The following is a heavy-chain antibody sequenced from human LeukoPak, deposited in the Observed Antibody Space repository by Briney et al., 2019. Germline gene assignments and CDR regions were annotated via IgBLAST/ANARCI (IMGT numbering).Heavy chain of an antibody. Sequence: SETLSLTCAVYGGSFSGYYWSWIRQHPGKGLEWIGHIYYSGSTNYNPSLKSRVTISVDTSKNQFSLKLSSVTAADTAVYYCARGRVAATTPFDYWGQGTLVTVSS. J-gene: IGHJ4*02. CDR2: IYYSGST. CDR1: GGSFSGYY. CDR3: ARGRVAATTPFDY. D-gene: IGHD5-12*01. V-gene: IGHV4-59*01.